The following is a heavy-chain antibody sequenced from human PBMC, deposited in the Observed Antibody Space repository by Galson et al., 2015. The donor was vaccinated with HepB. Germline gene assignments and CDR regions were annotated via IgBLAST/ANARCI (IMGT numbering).Heavy chain of an antibody. J-gene: IGHJ4*02. Sequence: SVKVSCKASGGTFSRHTISWLRQAPGQGLEWMGGIIPIFGSGNYAQKFRGRVTITADESKSTTYMELSSLRCEDTAVYYCARQYDTSGYYPYWGQGTLVTVSS. CDR3: ARQYDTSGYYPY. CDR1: GGTFSRHT. CDR2: IIPIFGSG. D-gene: IGHD3-22*01. V-gene: IGHV1-69*13.